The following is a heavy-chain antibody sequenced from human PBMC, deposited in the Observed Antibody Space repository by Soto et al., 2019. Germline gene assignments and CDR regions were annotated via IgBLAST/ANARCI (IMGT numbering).Heavy chain of an antibody. CDR1: GFTVTNAW. V-gene: IGHV3-15*07. CDR2: IKSKSDGWTT. J-gene: IGHJ5*02. Sequence: GGSLRLSCAASGFTVTNAWMHWLRQAPVNGLEFVGRIKSKSDGWTTDYSAPVKGIFIISIDYSKNTLFLQLNSLKTSDTAVYSCTTDKECLGTGCYRWGQGTLVTVSS. D-gene: IGHD6-19*01. CDR3: TTDKECLGTGCYR.